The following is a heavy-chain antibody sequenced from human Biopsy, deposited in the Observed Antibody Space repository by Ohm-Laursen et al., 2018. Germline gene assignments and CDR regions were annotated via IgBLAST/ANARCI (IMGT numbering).Heavy chain of an antibody. V-gene: IGHV1-46*01. J-gene: IGHJ4*02. D-gene: IGHD6-19*01. Sequence: SSVKVSCKASGYSFTSYYMHWVRQAPGQGLEWMGMISPSGSTTSYPQIFQGRVTMTRDTSKSTVYMELSSLRSADTAVYFCARNTGWYGDLYYFDYWGQGTLVTVSS. CDR1: GYSFTSYY. CDR2: ISPSGSTT. CDR3: ARNTGWYGDLYYFDY.